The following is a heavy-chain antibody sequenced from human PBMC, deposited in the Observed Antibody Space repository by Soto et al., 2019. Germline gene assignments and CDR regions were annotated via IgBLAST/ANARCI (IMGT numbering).Heavy chain of an antibody. CDR1: GDSITSVGYS. J-gene: IGHJ6*02. CDR2: IYHTGTT. CDR3: AATVFGEYSHYALDV. Sequence: SETLSLTCAVSGDSITSVGYSWSWIRQPPGKALEWIGYIYHTGTTYYTAALKSRVTISLDRSKNRISLSLNSVTAADTAVYYCAATVFGEYSHYALDVWGQGTTVTV. D-gene: IGHD3-3*01. V-gene: IGHV4-30-2*01.